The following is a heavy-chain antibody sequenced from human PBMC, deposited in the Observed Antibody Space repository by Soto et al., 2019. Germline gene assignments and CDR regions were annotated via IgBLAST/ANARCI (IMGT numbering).Heavy chain of an antibody. D-gene: IGHD3-3*01. V-gene: IGHV1-46*01. Sequence: ASVKVSCKASGYTFTSYYMHWVRQAPGQGLEWIGIINPSGGSTSYAQKYQGRVTMTRDTSTSTVYMELSSLRSEDTAVYYCARPALRFLELAAFDIWGQGTMVTVSS. CDR3: ARPALRFLELAAFDI. CDR2: INPSGGST. CDR1: GYTFTSYY. J-gene: IGHJ3*02.